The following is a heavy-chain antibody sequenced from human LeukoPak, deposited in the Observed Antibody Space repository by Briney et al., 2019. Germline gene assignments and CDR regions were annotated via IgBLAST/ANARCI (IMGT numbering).Heavy chain of an antibody. Sequence: SQTLSLTCTVSGGSISSGDYYWSWIRQPPVKDPAWIGYIYYSGSTYYNPSLKSRDTISVDTSKNQFSLKLSSVTAADTTVYYCARNRFDVVVPAALYYYYYMDVWGKGTTVTVSS. CDR2: IYYSGST. V-gene: IGHV4-30-4*08. CDR3: ARNRFDVVVPAALYYYYYMDV. D-gene: IGHD2-2*01. CDR1: GGSISSGDYY. J-gene: IGHJ6*03.